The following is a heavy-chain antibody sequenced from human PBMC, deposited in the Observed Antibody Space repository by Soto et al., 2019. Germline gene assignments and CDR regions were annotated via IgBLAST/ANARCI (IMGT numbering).Heavy chain of an antibody. CDR1: GLVFSTYD. J-gene: IGHJ4*02. D-gene: IGHD6-19*01. Sequence: EVQLLESGGGLVQPGGSLRLSCATSGLVFSTYDMSWVRQAPGKGPEWVSGISASGGRAFYADSVKGRFTISRDNSKNTLYLQMSSLRGEDTAVYYCVKPSGWYPDYWGQGTHVTVSS. V-gene: IGHV3-23*01. CDR2: ISASGGRA. CDR3: VKPSGWYPDY.